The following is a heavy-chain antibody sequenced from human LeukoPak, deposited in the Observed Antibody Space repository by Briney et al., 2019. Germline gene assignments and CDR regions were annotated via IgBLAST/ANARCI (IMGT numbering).Heavy chain of an antibody. J-gene: IGHJ3*02. D-gene: IGHD1-26*01. V-gene: IGHV4-34*01. CDR3: ARHWKWEPVDAFDI. CDR2: INHSGST. CDR1: GGSFSGYY. Sequence: SETLSLTCAVYGGSFSGYYWSWIRQPPGKGLEWIGEINHSGSTNYNPSLKSRVTISVDTSKNQFSLKLSSVTAADTAVYYCARHWKWEPVDAFDIWGQGTMVTVSS.